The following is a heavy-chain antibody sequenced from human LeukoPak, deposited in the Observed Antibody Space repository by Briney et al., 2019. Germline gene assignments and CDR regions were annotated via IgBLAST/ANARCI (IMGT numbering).Heavy chain of an antibody. CDR3: AKPPPHYYGSGSPFGY. CDR1: GFTFSSYA. D-gene: IGHD3-10*01. CDR2: ISGSGGST. V-gene: IGHV3-23*01. J-gene: IGHJ4*02. Sequence: RSGGSLRLSCAASGFTFSSYAMSWVRQAPGEGLEWVSAISGSGGSTYYADSVKGRFTISRDNSKNTLYLQMNSLRAEDTAVYYCAKPPPHYYGSGSPFGYWGQGTLVTVSS.